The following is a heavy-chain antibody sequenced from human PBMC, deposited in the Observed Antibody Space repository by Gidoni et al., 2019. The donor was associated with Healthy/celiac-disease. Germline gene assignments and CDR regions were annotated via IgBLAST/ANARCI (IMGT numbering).Heavy chain of an antibody. Sequence: EVQLVESGGGLVQPGGSLRLSCAASGFTFSSYAMSWVRQAPGKGLEWVSAISGSGGSTYYADSVKGRFTISRDNSKNTLYLQMNSLRAEDTAVYYCAKDSGWYLGGLYYYYGMDVWGQGTTVTVSS. CDR3: AKDSGWYLGGLYYYYGMDV. CDR2: ISGSGGST. J-gene: IGHJ6*02. V-gene: IGHV3-23*04. D-gene: IGHD6-19*01. CDR1: GFTFSSYA.